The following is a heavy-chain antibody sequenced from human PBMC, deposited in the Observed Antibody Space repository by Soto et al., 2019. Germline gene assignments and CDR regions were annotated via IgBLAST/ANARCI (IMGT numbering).Heavy chain of an antibody. V-gene: IGHV3-30-3*01. J-gene: IGHJ3*02. CDR2: ISYDGSNK. CDR3: ARADILTGFSERRVDVWGSRDAFDI. D-gene: IGHD3-9*01. CDR1: GFTFSSYA. Sequence: QVQLVESGGGVVQPGRSLRLSCAASGFTFSSYAMHWVRQAPGKGLEWVAVISYDGSNKYYADSVKGRFTISRDNSKNTLYLQMNSLRAEDTAVYYCARADILTGFSERRVDVWGSRDAFDIWGQGTMVTVSS.